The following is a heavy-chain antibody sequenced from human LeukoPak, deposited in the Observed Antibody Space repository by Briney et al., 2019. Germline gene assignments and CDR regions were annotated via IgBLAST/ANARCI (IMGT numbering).Heavy chain of an antibody. CDR3: ARGRGVVVTFFFDY. CDR2: ISGSGGRT. Sequence: GGSLRLSCAASGFTFSSYGMGWVRQAPGKGLEWVSGISGSGGRTYYTDSVKGRFTISRDNSKSTLYLQMNSLRAEDTAVYYCARGRGVVVTFFFDYWGQGTLVTVSS. J-gene: IGHJ4*02. D-gene: IGHD3-22*01. V-gene: IGHV3-23*01. CDR1: GFTFSSYG.